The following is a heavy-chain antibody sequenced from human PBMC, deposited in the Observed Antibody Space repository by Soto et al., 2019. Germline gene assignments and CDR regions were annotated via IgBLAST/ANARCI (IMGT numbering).Heavy chain of an antibody. CDR1: GYTFTTYG. J-gene: IGHJ4*02. CDR3: ARGPTDYYDNSGNYSLDY. CDR2: ISTYNGNT. V-gene: IGHV1-18*01. Sequence: QVQLVQFGAEVKKPGASVKVSCKASGYTFTTYGMSWVRQAPGQGLAWMGWISTYNGNTKYAERLQGRVTMTTDTTTSTAYMELRSLRSADTAVYYCARGPTDYYDNSGNYSLDYWGQGTLVTVSS. D-gene: IGHD3-22*01.